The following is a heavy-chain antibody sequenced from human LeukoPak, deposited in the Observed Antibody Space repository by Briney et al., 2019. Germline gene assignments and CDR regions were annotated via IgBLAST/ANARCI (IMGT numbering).Heavy chain of an antibody. J-gene: IGHJ4*02. CDR2: IYSGGSR. CDR1: GFTFSSYW. D-gene: IGHD3-22*01. Sequence: GSLRLSCAASGFTFSSYWMHWVRQAPGKGLEWVSIIYSGGSRDYADSVKGRFTISRDNSKNTLYLQVNSLRAEDTAVYYCASRGDTSGYYYFDYWGQGTLVTVSS. CDR3: ASRGDTSGYYYFDY. V-gene: IGHV3-66*01.